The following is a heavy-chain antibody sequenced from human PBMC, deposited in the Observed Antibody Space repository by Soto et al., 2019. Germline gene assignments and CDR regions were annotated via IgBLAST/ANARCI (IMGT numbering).Heavy chain of an antibody. J-gene: IGHJ4*02. Sequence: SETLSLTCAVNGGSFSGYFCSWIRQPPGKGLDWFGESNHSGSTNYNPSRGSRVTVSVATSQNQFTLKLGSVTAADTDVYYCARRGSSWAWGHYDSSGYLDYWGQGTLVTVSS. V-gene: IGHV4-34*01. CDR1: GGSFSGYF. CDR2: SNHSGST. CDR3: ARRGSSWAWGHYDSSGYLDY. D-gene: IGHD3-22*01.